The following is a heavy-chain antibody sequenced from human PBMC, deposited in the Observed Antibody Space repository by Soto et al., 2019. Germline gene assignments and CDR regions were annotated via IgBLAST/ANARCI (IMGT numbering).Heavy chain of an antibody. CDR1: GGTFSSYA. Sequence: QVQLVQSGAEVKKPGSSVKVSCKASGGTFSSYAISWVRQAPGQGLEWMGWINAGNGNTKYSQKFQGRVTITRDTSASTAYMELSSLRSEDTAVYYCARGGGSTSCYNYWGQGTLVTVSS. CDR3: ARGGGSTSCYNY. J-gene: IGHJ4*02. V-gene: IGHV1-3*01. D-gene: IGHD2-2*02. CDR2: INAGNGNT.